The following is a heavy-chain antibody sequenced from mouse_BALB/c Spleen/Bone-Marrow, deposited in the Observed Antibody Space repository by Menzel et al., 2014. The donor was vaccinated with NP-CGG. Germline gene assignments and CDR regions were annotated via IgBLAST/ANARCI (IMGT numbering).Heavy chain of an antibody. J-gene: IGHJ4*01. CDR2: IWGDGST. CDR3: ARDRYDGAMDY. CDR1: GFSLTGYG. Sequence: QVQLQQSGPGLVAPSQSLSITCTVSGFSLTGYGVNWVRRPPGKGLEWLGMIWGDGSTDYNSALKSRLSISKDNSKSQVFLKMNSLQTDDTARYYCARDRYDGAMDYWGQGTSVTVSS. V-gene: IGHV2-6-7*01. D-gene: IGHD2-14*01.